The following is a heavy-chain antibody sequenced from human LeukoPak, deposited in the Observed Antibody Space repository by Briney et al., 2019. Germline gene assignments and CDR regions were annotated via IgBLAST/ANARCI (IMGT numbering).Heavy chain of an antibody. CDR1: GYTFTGYY. CDR3: ARARSSGWSFDY. V-gene: IGHV1-2*02. CDR2: FNPNSGGT. Sequence: GASVKVSCKASGYTFTGYYMHWVRQAPGQGLEWMGWFNPNSGGTNYAQKFQGRVTMTRDTSISTAYMELSRLRSDDTAVYYCARARSSGWSFDYWGQGTLVTVSS. D-gene: IGHD6-19*01. J-gene: IGHJ4*02.